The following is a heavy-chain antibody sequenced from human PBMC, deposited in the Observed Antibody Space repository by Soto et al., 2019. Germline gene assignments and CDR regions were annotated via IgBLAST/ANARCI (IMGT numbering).Heavy chain of an antibody. CDR3: AKDRDDYRNYVFDY. J-gene: IGHJ4*02. CDR2: SSGSGSGGST. Sequence: EVQLLESGGGLVQPGGSLRLSCAASGFTFTNYAMTWVRQAPGKGLEWVSISSGSGSGGSTNYADSVKGRFTISRDNSKNTLYLQMNSLRVEDTAVYYCAKDRDDYRNYVFDYWGQRTLVTVYS. CDR1: GFTFTNYA. D-gene: IGHD4-4*01. V-gene: IGHV3-23*01.